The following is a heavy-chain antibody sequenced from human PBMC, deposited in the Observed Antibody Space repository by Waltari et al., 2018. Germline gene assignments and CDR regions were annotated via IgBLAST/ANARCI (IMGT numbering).Heavy chain of an antibody. CDR2: IKGDASEK. J-gene: IGHJ4*02. V-gene: IGHV3-7*01. Sequence: EVQLVESGGGLVQPGGSLRLSCAVSDFTFSSYWMSWVSQAPGKGLEWVANIKGDASEKYYVDSVKGRFTISRDNAKNSLYLQMNSLRADDESVYYCARCVGDSAGYLTPNYFDYWGRGTLVTVSS. D-gene: IGHD3-22*01. CDR1: DFTFSSYW. CDR3: ARCVGDSAGYLTPNYFDY.